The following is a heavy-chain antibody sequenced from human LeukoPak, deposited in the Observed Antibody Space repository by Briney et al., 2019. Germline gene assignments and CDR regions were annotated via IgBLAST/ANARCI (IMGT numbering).Heavy chain of an antibody. V-gene: IGHV3-30*04. CDR2: ISYDGSNK. D-gene: IGHD4-17*01. J-gene: IGHJ4*02. CDR1: GFTFSSYA. Sequence: PGRSLRLSCAASGFTFSSYAMRWVRQAPGKGLEWVAVISYDGSNKYYADSVKGRFTISRDNSKNTLYLQMNSLRAEDTAVYYCARDQGDYGDLKFDYWGQGTLVTVSS. CDR3: ARDQGDYGDLKFDY.